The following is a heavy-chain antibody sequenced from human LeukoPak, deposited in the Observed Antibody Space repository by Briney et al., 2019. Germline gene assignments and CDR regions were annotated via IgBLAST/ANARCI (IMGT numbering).Heavy chain of an antibody. CDR1: GASINNKY. Sequence: SETLSLTCTVSGASINNKYWSWIRQPPGKGLEWIGYIYYSGSTNYNPSLKSRVTMSVDTSMNQFSLKVSSLTAADTAVYYCARYSRNDDYILDYWGQGTLVTVSS. D-gene: IGHD4-17*01. CDR2: IYYSGST. V-gene: IGHV4-59*01. CDR3: ARYSRNDDYILDY. J-gene: IGHJ4*02.